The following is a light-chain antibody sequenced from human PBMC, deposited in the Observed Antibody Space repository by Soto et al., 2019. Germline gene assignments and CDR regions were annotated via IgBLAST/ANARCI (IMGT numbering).Light chain of an antibody. V-gene: IGLV2-14*03. CDR2: DVS. Sequence: QSALTQPASVSGSPGQSITISCTGTSSDVGGYNYVSWYQQHPGKAPKLMIYDVSDRPSGVSNRFSGSKSGNTASLTISGLQAADEADYYCSSYTSGGTDFVFGAGTKLTVL. CDR1: SSDVGGYNY. J-gene: IGLJ1*01. CDR3: SSYTSGGTDFV.